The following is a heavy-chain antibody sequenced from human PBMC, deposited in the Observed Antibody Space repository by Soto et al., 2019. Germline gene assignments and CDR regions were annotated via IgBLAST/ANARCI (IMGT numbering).Heavy chain of an antibody. V-gene: IGHV1-69*01. CDR3: AREKVVVVPAAIPSLDYGMDV. J-gene: IGHJ6*02. Sequence: QVQLVQSGAEVKKPGSSVKVSCKASGGTFSSYAISWVRQAPGQGLEWMGGIIPIFGTANYAQKFQGRVTITSYESTSTAYMELSSLRSEDTAVYYCAREKVVVVPAAIPSLDYGMDVWRQGSTVTVSS. CDR2: IIPIFGTA. CDR1: GGTFSSYA. D-gene: IGHD2-2*01.